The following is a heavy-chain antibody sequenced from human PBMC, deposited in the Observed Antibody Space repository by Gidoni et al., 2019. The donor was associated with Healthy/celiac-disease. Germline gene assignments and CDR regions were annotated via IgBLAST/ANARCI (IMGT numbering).Heavy chain of an antibody. CDR3: ARSGAGYNWFDP. V-gene: IGHV4-34*01. CDR2: INHSGST. D-gene: IGHD4-17*01. Sequence: QVQLQQWGAGLLKPSETLSLTCAVYGGSFSGYYWSWIRQPPGKGLEWIGEINHSGSTNYNPSLKSRVTISVDTSKNQFSLKLSSVTAADTAVYYCARSGAGYNWFDPWGQGTLVTVSS. CDR1: GGSFSGYY. J-gene: IGHJ5*02.